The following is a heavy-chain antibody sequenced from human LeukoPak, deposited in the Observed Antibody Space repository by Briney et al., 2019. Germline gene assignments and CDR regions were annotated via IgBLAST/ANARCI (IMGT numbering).Heavy chain of an antibody. Sequence: SETLSLTCTVSGVSISSYYWSWIRQPPGKGLEWIGYIYYSGSTNYNPSLKSRVTISVDASTNQFSLKLTSVTAADTAVYYCARELNYYDSRRDYWGQGTLVTVSS. CDR2: IYYSGST. V-gene: IGHV4-59*01. D-gene: IGHD3-22*01. CDR3: ARELNYYDSRRDY. CDR1: GVSISSYY. J-gene: IGHJ4*02.